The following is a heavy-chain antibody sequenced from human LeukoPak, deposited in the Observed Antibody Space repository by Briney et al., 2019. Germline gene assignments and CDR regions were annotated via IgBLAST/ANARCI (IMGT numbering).Heavy chain of an antibody. CDR2: ISGSGGTT. D-gene: IGHD4-23*01. CDR3: GKGGATVAPPFDY. CDR1: GFTFSNYL. J-gene: IGHJ4*02. Sequence: PWGSLRLSCEGFGFTFSNYLMHWVRPAPSKGLEWVSTISGSGGTTYYADSVKGRFTISRDNSKNTLYLQMNSLRAEDTAVYYCGKGGATVAPPFDYWGQGTLVTVSS. V-gene: IGHV3-23*01.